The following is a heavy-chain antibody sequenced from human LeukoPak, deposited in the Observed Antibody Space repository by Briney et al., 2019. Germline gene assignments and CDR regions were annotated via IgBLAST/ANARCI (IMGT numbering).Heavy chain of an antibody. CDR2: INPSGGST. V-gene: IGHV1-46*03. Sequence: ASVKVSCKASGNTFTSYYMHWVRQAPGQGLEWMGIINPSGGSTSYAQKFQGRVTMTRDTSTSTVYMELSSLRSEDTAVYYCARGGIAAAGTAYYYYYMDVWGKGTSVTVSS. J-gene: IGHJ6*03. CDR3: ARGGIAAAGTAYYYYYMDV. CDR1: GNTFTSYY. D-gene: IGHD6-13*01.